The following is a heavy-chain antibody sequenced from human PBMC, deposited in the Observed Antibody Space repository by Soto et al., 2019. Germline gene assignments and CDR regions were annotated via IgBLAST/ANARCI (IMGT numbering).Heavy chain of an antibody. V-gene: IGHV1-2*02. CDR1: GYTFTGYY. CDR2: INPNSGGT. J-gene: IGHJ6*02. Sequence: EASVKVSCKASGYTFTGYYMHWVRQAPGQGLEWMGWINPNSGGTNYAQKFQGRVTMTRDTSISTAYMELSRLRSDDTAVYYCARDSPVGSSWSFYYYYGMDVWGQGTTVTVSS. CDR3: ARDSPVGSSWSFYYYYGMDV. D-gene: IGHD6-13*01.